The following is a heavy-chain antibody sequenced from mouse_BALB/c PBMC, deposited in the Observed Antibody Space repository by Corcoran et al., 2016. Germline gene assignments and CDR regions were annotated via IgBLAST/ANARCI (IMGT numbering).Heavy chain of an antibody. CDR2: INPYNDGT. Sequence: EVQLKKSGPELVKPGASVKMSCKAYGYTINSYVMHWLKQKPGQGLEWIGYINPYNDGTKYNEKFKGKATLTSDKSSSTAYMELSSLTSGDSAVYYCARKHDGSSYGYFDVWGAGTTVTVSS. D-gene: IGHD1-1*01. J-gene: IGHJ1*01. CDR3: ARKHDGSSYGYFDV. CDR1: GYTINSYV. V-gene: IGHV1S136*01.